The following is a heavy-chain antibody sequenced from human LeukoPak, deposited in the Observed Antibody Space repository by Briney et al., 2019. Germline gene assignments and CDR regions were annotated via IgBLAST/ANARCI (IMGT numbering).Heavy chain of an antibody. D-gene: IGHD3-16*01. CDR1: GFTFSSYY. Sequence: GESLKISCAVSGFTFSSYYMSWVRQAPGKGLEWVANIKQDGNEKFYVDSVKGRFTISRDNAKNSLYLQMNSLRADDTAVYYCARWSYAFDYWGQGTQVTVSS. V-gene: IGHV3-7*01. CDR3: ARWSYAFDY. J-gene: IGHJ4*02. CDR2: IKQDGNEK.